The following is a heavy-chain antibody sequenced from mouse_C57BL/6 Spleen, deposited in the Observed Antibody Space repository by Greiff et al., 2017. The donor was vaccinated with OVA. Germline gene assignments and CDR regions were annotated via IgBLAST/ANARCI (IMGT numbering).Heavy chain of an antibody. D-gene: IGHD1-1*01. V-gene: IGHV1-42*01. Sequence: VQLQQSGPELVKPGASVKISCKASGYSFTGYYMNWVKQSPEKSLEWIGEINPSTGGTTYNQKFKAKATLTVYKSSSTAYMQLKSLTSEDSAVYYCARAPITTVVAGAMDYWGQGTSVTVSS. CDR1: GYSFTGYY. CDR2: INPSTGGT. J-gene: IGHJ4*01. CDR3: ARAPITTVVAGAMDY.